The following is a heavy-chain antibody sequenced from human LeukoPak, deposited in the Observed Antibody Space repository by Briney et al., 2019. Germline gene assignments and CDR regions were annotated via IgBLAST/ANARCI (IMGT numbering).Heavy chain of an antibody. D-gene: IGHD4-17*01. CDR2: IYFSGST. Sequence: SETLSLTCTVSGGSITSYYWSWIRQPPGKGLEWIGSIYFSGSTNYNPSLKSRVTISVDTSKNQFSLKLSSLTAADTAVYYFARDLYGGNSGFDYWGQGTLVTVSS. CDR3: ARDLYGGNSGFDY. V-gene: IGHV4-59*01. CDR1: GGSITSYY. J-gene: IGHJ4*02.